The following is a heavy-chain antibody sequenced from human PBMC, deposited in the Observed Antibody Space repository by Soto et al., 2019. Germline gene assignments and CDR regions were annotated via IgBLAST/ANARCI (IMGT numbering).Heavy chain of an antibody. CDR3: ARGGVFFFAAPTNPFDY. V-gene: IGHV1-8*01. J-gene: IGHJ4*02. CDR2: MNPNSGNT. Sequence: QVQLVQSGAEVKKPGASVKVSCKASGYTFTSYDINWVRQATGQGLEWMGWMNPNSGNTGYAQKFQGRVTMTRNTSISTADMELSSLRSEDTAVYYCARGGVFFFAAPTNPFDYLGQGTLVTVSS. D-gene: IGHD3-10*01. CDR1: GYTFTSYD.